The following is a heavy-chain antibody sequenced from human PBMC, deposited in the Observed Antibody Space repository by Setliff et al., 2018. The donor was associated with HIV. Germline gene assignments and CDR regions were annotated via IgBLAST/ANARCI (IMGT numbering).Heavy chain of an antibody. CDR1: GFTFSSYS. J-gene: IGHJ4*02. CDR3: ARSPGMFDY. Sequence: PGGSLRLSCAGSGFTFSSYSLNWVRQAPGKGLEWVSYVSGRGDSIYYAASVKGRFTISRDNSKNTVYLQMTSLRAEDTAVYYCARSPGMFDYWGQGTPVTVSS. CDR2: VSGRGDSI. V-gene: IGHV3-48*01. D-gene: IGHD1-1*01.